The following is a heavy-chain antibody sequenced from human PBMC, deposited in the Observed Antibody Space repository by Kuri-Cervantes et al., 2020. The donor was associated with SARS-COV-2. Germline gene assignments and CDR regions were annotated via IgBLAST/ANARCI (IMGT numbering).Heavy chain of an antibody. V-gene: IGHV4-61*01. J-gene: IGHJ4*02. CDR1: GGSISSESYY. D-gene: IGHD3-3*01. Sequence: SETLSLTCTVSGGSISSESYYWSWIRQPPGRGLEWVGHIYHTGSTNYNPSLKSRLTISVDTSKSQFSLKFTSVTAADTAVYYCARTQSGTLFGVVATFDSWGQGILVTVSS. CDR2: IYHTGST. CDR3: ARTQSGTLFGVVATFDS.